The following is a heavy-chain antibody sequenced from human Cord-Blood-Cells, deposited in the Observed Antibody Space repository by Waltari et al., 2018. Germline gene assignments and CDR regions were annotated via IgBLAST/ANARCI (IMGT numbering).Heavy chain of an antibody. CDR3: ATYLEGYWYFDL. D-gene: IGHD1-1*01. CDR1: GGSISSGSYY. CDR2: MYTSGST. V-gene: IGHV4-61*09. J-gene: IGHJ2*01. Sequence: QVQLQESGPGLVKPSQTLSLTCTVSGGSISSGSYYWSWIRQPGGKGLEWIGYMYTSGSTNYNPSRKSRVTISVDTSKNQFSLKLSSVTAADTAVYYCATYLEGYWYFDLWGRGTLVTVSS.